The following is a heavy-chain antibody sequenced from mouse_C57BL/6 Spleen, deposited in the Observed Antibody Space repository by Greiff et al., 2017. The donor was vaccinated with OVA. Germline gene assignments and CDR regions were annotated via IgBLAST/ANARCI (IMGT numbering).Heavy chain of an antibody. J-gene: IGHJ2*01. CDR3: ARFGDYGSSPDY. CDR2: IYPGSGST. CDR1: GYTFTSYW. V-gene: IGHV1-55*01. Sequence: QVQLQQPGAELVKPGASVKMSCKASGYTFTSYWITWVKQRPGQGLEWIGDIYPGSGSTNYNEKFKSKATLTVDTSSSTAYMQLSSLTSEDSAVYYCARFGDYGSSPDYWGQGTTLTVSS. D-gene: IGHD1-1*01.